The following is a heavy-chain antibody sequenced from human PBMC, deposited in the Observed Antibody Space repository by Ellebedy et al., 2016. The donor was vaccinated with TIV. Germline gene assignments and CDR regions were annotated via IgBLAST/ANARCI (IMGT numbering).Heavy chain of an antibody. CDR1: GFSLSTSGMR. Sequence: SGPTLVKPTQTLTLTCTFSGFSLSTSGMRVSWIRQPPGKALEWLARIDWDDDKFYSTSLKTRLSISKDTSKNQVVLTMTNMDPVYTTTYYCVRLRDAYDFDYWGQGTLVTVSS. V-gene: IGHV2-70*04. D-gene: IGHD5-24*01. J-gene: IGHJ4*02. CDR3: VRLRDAYDFDY. CDR2: IDWDDDK.